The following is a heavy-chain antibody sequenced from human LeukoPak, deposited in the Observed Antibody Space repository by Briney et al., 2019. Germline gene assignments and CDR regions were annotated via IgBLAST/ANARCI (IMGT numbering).Heavy chain of an antibody. CDR3: AKEREDTAMASYYFDY. CDR1: GFTFSSYG. Sequence: GGSLRLSCAASGFTFSSYGMHWVRQAPGKGLEWVAVISYDGSNKYYADSVKGRFTISRDNSKNTLYLQMNSLRAEDTAVYYCAKEREDTAMASYYFDYWGQGTLVTVSS. J-gene: IGHJ4*02. D-gene: IGHD5-18*01. V-gene: IGHV3-30*18. CDR2: ISYDGSNK.